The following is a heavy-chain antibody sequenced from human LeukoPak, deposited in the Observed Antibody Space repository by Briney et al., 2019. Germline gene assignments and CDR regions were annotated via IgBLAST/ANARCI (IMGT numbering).Heavy chain of an antibody. D-gene: IGHD5-18*01. CDR2: INPNSGGT. J-gene: IGHJ5*02. CDR1: GYTFTGYY. CDR3: ARDFRAAMVSDWFDP. Sequence: SVKVSFKASGYTFTGYYMHWVRQAPGQGLEWMGWINPNSGGTNYAQKFQGRVTMTRDTSISTAYMELSRLRSDDTAVYYCARDFRAAMVSDWFDPWGQGTLVTVSS. V-gene: IGHV1-2*02.